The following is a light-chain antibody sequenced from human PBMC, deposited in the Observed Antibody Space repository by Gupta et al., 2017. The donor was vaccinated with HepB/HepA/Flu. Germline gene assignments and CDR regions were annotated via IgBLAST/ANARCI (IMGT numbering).Light chain of an antibody. CDR3: SSYTGSDSVFV. CDR2: DVN. V-gene: IGLV2-14*03. J-gene: IGLJ1*01. Sequence: QSVLTQPASVSGSLGQSITVSCTGTSGDIGGYNFVSWYRQLPGTAPKIVIFDVNNRPSGVSDRFSGSKSGNTASLTISGLQAEDEADYYCSSYTGSDSVFVVGTGTKVTV. CDR1: SGDIGGYNF.